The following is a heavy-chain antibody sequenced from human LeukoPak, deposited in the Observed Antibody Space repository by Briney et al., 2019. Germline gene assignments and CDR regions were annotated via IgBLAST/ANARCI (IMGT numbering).Heavy chain of an antibody. Sequence: SVKVSCKASGGTFSSYAISWVRQAPGQGLEWMGGIIPIFGTANYAQKFQGRVTITTDESTSTAYMELSSLRSEDTAVYYCAREGKPGDWVGYYFDYWGQGTLVTVSS. J-gene: IGHJ4*02. CDR1: GGTFSSYA. V-gene: IGHV1-69*05. CDR3: AREGKPGDWVGYYFDY. CDR2: IIPIFGTA. D-gene: IGHD3-16*01.